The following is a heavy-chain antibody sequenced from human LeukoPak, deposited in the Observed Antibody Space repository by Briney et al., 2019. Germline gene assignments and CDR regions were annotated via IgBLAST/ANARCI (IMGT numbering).Heavy chain of an antibody. CDR3: ARDGEQQLENWFDP. D-gene: IGHD6-13*01. J-gene: IGHJ5*02. Sequence: GASVKVSCKASGGTFSSYAISWVRQAPGQGLEWMGGIIPIFGTANYAQKFQGRVTITADESTSTAYMELSRLRSEDTAVYYCARDGEQQLENWFDPWGQGTLVTVSS. CDR1: GGTFSSYA. CDR2: IIPIFGTA. V-gene: IGHV1-69*13.